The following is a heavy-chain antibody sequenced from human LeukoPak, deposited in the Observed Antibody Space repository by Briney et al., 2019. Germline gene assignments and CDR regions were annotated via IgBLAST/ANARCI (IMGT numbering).Heavy chain of an antibody. CDR1: GYTVTSYD. V-gene: IGHV1-8*01. CDR2: MSPNSGDT. Sequence: ASVTVSRKASGYTVTSYDFNWVRQATGQRPEWMGWMSPNSGDTGYAQKFQDRVTMTRNTSISTAYMELSSLRSDDTAVYYCARGPPNWGYDYWGPGTLVTVSS. D-gene: IGHD7-27*01. J-gene: IGHJ4*02. CDR3: ARGPPNWGYDY.